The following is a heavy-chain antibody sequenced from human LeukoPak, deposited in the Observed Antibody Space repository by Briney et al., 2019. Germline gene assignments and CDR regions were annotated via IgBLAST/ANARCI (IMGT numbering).Heavy chain of an antibody. CDR2: ISTSGSTI. V-gene: IGHV3-48*03. Sequence: PGGSLRLSCAASGFTFSTYEMNWVRQAPGKGLEWVSYISTSGSTIYYADSVKGRFTISRDNARNSLYLQMNSLRADDTAVYYCARDDNYVHGTTDHWGQGTLVTVSS. D-gene: IGHD3-10*02. CDR3: ARDDNYVHGTTDH. J-gene: IGHJ5*02. CDR1: GFTFSTYE.